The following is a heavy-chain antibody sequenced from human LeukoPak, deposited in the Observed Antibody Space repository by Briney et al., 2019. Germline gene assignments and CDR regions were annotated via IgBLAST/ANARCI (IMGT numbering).Heavy chain of an antibody. V-gene: IGHV1-18*01. CDR3: ARSIYYYYDSSGYIPYFDY. CDR2: ISAYNGNT. J-gene: IGHJ4*02. Sequence: ASVKVSCKASGGTFSSYAISWVRQAPGQGLEWMGWISAYNGNTNYAQKLQGRVTMTTDTSTSTAYMELRSLRSDDTAVYYCARSIYYYYDSSGYIPYFDYWSQGTLVTVSS. D-gene: IGHD3-22*01. CDR1: GGTFSSYA.